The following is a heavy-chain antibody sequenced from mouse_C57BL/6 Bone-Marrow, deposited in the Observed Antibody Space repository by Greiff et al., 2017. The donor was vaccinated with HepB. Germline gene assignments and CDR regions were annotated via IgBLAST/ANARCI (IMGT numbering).Heavy chain of an antibody. CDR2: IDPSDSET. V-gene: IGHV1-52*01. D-gene: IGHD2-3*01. CDR3: ARGGIEWLLQEFAY. CDR1: GYTFTSYW. J-gene: IGHJ3*01. Sequence: QVQLQQSGAELVRPGSSVKLSCKASGYTFTSYWMHWVKQRPIQGLEWIGNIDPSDSETHYNQKFKDKATLTVDKSSSTAYMQLSSLTSEDSAVYYCARGGIEWLLQEFAYWGQGTLVTVSA.